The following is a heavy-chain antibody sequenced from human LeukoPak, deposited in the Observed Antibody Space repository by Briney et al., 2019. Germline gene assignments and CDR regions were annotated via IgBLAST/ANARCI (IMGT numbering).Heavy chain of an antibody. Sequence: PGGSLRLSCVASGFTFSSYAMSWVRQAPGKGLEGVPGISGSGDNTYNVDSVKGRFTYYADSVKGRFTISRDNSKNTLYLQMNSLSAEDTAVYFRGNGYFFDYWGQGTLVTVSS. CDR3: GNGYFFDY. V-gene: IGHV3-23*01. CDR1: GFTFSSYA. J-gene: IGHJ4*02. CDR2: ISGSGDNTYNVDSVKGRFT. D-gene: IGHD4-23*01.